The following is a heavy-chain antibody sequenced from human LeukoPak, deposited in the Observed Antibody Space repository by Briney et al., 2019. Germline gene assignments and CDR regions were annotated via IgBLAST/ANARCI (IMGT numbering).Heavy chain of an antibody. D-gene: IGHD5-12*01. CDR2: INPNSGGT. V-gene: IGHV1-2*06. CDR1: GYTFTGYY. Sequence: ASVKVSCKASGYTFTGYYMHWVRQAPGQGLERMGRINPNSGGTNYAQKFQGRVTMTRDTSISTAYMELSSLRSEDTAVYYCTAEVYRGYVYSYYYGMDVWGQGTTVTVFS. CDR3: TAEVYRGYVYSYYYGMDV. J-gene: IGHJ6*02.